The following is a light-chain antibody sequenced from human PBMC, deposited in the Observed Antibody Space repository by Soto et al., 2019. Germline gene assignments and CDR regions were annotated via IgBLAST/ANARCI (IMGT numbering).Light chain of an antibody. J-gene: IGLJ1*01. CDR2: DVS. V-gene: IGLV2-11*01. CDR3: CSYAGSYTFV. Sequence: VLTQPRSVSGSPGQSVTISCTGTSSDVGGYNYVSWYQQHPGKAPKLMIYDVSKRPSGVPDRFSGSKSGNTASLTISGLQAEDEADYYCCSYAGSYTFVFGTGTKLTVL. CDR1: SSDVGGYNY.